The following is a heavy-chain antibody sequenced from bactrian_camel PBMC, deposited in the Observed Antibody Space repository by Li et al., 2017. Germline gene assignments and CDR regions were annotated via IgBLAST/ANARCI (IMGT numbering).Heavy chain of an antibody. D-gene: IGHD6*01. CDR3: AEGRGSRGEHCYSLNY. CDR2: IDSGGVVT. Sequence: VQLVESGGGSALAGGSVRLSCAASGFSFGTYWMSWVRQAPGKGLEWVSGIDSGGVVTSYADSVKGRFTISRDSAKSTVYLQMNNLQPEDTATYYCAEGRGSRGEHCYSLNYWGQGTQVTVS. CDR1: GFSFGTYW. V-gene: IGHV3S1*01. J-gene: IGHJ4*01.